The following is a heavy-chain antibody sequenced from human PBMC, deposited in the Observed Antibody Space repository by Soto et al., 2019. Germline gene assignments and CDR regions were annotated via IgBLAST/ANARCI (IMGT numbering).Heavy chain of an antibody. J-gene: IGHJ4*02. Sequence: PSETLSLTCTVSGGSMSSGIYYWSWIRQPPGKGLEWIAFISYSGTAHYSASLRSRVSISVDTSKNQFSLDLSSVTAADTAVYYCATMGTPVTGLYYFDYWGQGTLVTVS. CDR3: ATMGTPVTGLYYFDY. CDR1: GGSMSSGIYY. V-gene: IGHV4-30-4*01. CDR2: ISYSGTA. D-gene: IGHD4-17*01.